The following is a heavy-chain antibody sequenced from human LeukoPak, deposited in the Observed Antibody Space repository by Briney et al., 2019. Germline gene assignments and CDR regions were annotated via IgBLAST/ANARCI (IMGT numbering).Heavy chain of an antibody. D-gene: IGHD3-10*01. Sequence: SETLSLTCTVSGGSISLYYWSWIRQPPGKRLEWIGYFYDTRSPKYNPSLERRVTISVDMSRNQFSLNLTSVTAADTAVYYCARGRGSLTYWGQGTLATVSS. CDR1: GGSISLYY. J-gene: IGHJ4*02. V-gene: IGHV4-59*01. CDR2: FYDTRSP. CDR3: ARGRGSLTY.